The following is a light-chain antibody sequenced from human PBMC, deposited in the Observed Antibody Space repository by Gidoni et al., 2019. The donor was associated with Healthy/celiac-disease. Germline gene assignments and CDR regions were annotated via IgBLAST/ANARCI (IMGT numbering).Light chain of an antibody. Sequence: DIKMTQSPSSLSASVGDRVTITCRASQSISSYLNWYQQKPGKAPKLLIYAASSLQSGVPSRFSGSGSGTDFTPTISSLPPEDFATYYCQQSYSTPRTFGQGTKVEIK. J-gene: IGKJ1*01. CDR3: QQSYSTPRT. V-gene: IGKV1-39*01. CDR2: AAS. CDR1: QSISSY.